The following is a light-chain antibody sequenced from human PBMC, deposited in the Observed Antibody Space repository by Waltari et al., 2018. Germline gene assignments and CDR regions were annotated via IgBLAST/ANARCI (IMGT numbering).Light chain of an antibody. CDR3: QTGGHGTWV. Sequence: QLVLTQSPSASASLGASVKLTCTLSSGHSSNVIAWLQQQPEKGPRYLLRVNSDGSHSRGDEIPDRFAASSSGAGRYLTISSLQSEDEADYYCQTGGHGTWVFGGGTKLTVL. CDR1: SGHSSNV. V-gene: IGLV4-69*01. CDR2: VNSDGSH. J-gene: IGLJ3*02.